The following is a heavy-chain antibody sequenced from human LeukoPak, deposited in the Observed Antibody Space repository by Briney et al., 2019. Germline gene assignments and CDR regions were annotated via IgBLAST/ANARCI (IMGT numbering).Heavy chain of an antibody. J-gene: IGHJ4*02. V-gene: IGHV3-23*01. CDR1: GFTFSSYA. CDR3: AKEGRSSWYFHEVDY. CDR2: ISVSGDRI. D-gene: IGHD6-13*01. Sequence: GGSLRLSCAASGFTFSSYAMGWVRQAPGKGLEWVSDISVSGDRIYYADSVKGRVTISRDDSKNTLFLQMNSLRAEDTAVYYCAKEGRSSWYFHEVDYWGQGTLVTVSS.